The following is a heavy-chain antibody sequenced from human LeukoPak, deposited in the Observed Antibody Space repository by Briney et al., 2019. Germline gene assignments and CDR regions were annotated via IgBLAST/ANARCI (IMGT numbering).Heavy chain of an antibody. V-gene: IGHV4-34*01. CDR1: GGSFSDYY. J-gene: IGHJ6*03. CDR2: INPSGST. D-gene: IGHD5-18*01. CDR3: VRVGYSYVINDWSRTGLGAYPTKYYYHMDV. Sequence: SETLSLTCAVYGGSFSDYYWGWIRQPPGKGLEWIGEINPSGSTNYSPSLKSRVTISVDTSKNQFSLKLSSVAAADTAVYFCVRVGYSYVINDWSRTGLGAYPTKYYYHMDVWDKGTRVTVSS.